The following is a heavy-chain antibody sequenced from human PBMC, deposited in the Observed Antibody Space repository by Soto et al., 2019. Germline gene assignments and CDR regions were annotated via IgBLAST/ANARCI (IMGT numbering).Heavy chain of an antibody. Sequence: QVQLVQSGAEVKKPGSSVKVSCKASGGTFSSYAISWVRQAPGQGLEWMGGIIPIFGTANYAQKFQGRVMINADEPTSTAPMRLTSLRSEDTAVYYCARAIVVTISYNWFDPWGQGTLVTVSS. CDR3: ARAIVVTISYNWFDP. CDR2: IIPIFGTA. V-gene: IGHV1-69*01. D-gene: IGHD5-12*01. CDR1: GGTFSSYA. J-gene: IGHJ5*02.